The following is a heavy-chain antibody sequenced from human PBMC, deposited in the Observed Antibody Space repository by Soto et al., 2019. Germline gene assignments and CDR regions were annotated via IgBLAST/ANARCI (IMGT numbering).Heavy chain of an antibody. D-gene: IGHD3-22*01. J-gene: IGHJ4*02. Sequence: EVQLLESGGDLIQPGGSLRLSCAASGFTFISYAMSWVRQAPGKGLGWVSAISSSGGSTFYADSVKGRFTISRDNSRNTLYLQMNSLRAEDTAIYYCAKYQPMTQPRPYFDYWGQGTLVTVSS. CDR2: ISSSGGST. CDR3: AKYQPMTQPRPYFDY. CDR1: GFTFISYA. V-gene: IGHV3-23*01.